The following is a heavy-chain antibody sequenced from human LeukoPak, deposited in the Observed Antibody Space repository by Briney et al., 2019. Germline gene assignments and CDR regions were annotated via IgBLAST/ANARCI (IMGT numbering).Heavy chain of an antibody. V-gene: IGHV3-23*01. D-gene: IGHD3-10*01. Sequence: GGSLRLSCGASGLTFSSYVLSWVRQAPGQGLEWVSASSGSGDVSSYADAVKGRFTISRDNSKNTLYLQMNSLRAEDTAVYYCAKGAFSGTYSPFEDWGQGTLVTVSS. J-gene: IGHJ4*02. CDR3: AKGAFSGTYSPFED. CDR1: GLTFSSYV. CDR2: SSGSGDVS.